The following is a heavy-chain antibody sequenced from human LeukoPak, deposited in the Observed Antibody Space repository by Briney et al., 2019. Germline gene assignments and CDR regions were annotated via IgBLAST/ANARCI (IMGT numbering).Heavy chain of an antibody. Sequence: SVKVSCKASGYTFTSYYMHWVRQAPGQGLEWMGRIIPILGIANYAQKFQGRVTITADKSTSTAYMELSSLRSEDTAVYYCAREREPYDFWSGYSYNWFDPWGQGTLVTVSS. CDR3: AREREPYDFWSGYSYNWFDP. D-gene: IGHD3-3*01. CDR2: IIPILGIA. CDR1: GYTFTSYY. J-gene: IGHJ5*02. V-gene: IGHV1-69*04.